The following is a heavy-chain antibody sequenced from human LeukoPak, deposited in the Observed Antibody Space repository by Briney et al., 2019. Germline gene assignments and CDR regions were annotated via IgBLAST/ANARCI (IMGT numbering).Heavy chain of an antibody. CDR1: GYSISSGYY. CDR3: ARRHIVANAFDI. D-gene: IGHD2-21*01. CDR2: IYPSGST. V-gene: IGHV4-38-2*01. J-gene: IGHJ3*02. Sequence: PSEXXXXXCAVSGYSISSGYYWGWIRQPPGKGGEGIGSIYPSGSTYYNPSLKSRITISVDTSKNQFSLKLSSVTAADTAVYYCARRHIVANAFDIWGQGTMVTVSS.